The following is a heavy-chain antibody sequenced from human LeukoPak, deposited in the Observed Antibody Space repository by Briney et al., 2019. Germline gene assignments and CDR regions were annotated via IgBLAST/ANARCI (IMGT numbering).Heavy chain of an antibody. CDR2: ISGSGGST. V-gene: IGHV3-23*01. CDR3: AKALWFGGVIVAFDY. J-gene: IGHJ4*02. D-gene: IGHD3-16*02. Sequence: PGGSLRLSCAVSGFTFSSYAMSWVRQAPGKGLEWVSAISGSGGSTYYADSVKGRFTISRDNSKNTLYLQMNSLRAEDTAVYYCAKALWFGGVIVAFDYWGQGTLVTVSS. CDR1: GFTFSSYA.